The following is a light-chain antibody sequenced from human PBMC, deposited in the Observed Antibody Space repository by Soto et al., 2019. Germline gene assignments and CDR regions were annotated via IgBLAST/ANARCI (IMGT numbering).Light chain of an antibody. V-gene: IGKV1-5*03. J-gene: IGKJ2*01. CDR2: KAS. CDR3: QQYSTSPYN. Sequence: DIQMTQSPSTLSASVGDRVTITCRASQSMSRWLAWYQQKPGKAPKLLIYKASTLESGVPLRFSGSGSGTEFPLTISRVQPDDSATYYCQQYSTSPYNFGQGTRLEIK. CDR1: QSMSRW.